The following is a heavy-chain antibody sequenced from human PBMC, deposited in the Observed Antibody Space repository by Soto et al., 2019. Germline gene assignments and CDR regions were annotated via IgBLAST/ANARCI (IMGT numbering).Heavy chain of an antibody. V-gene: IGHV3-30*03. CDR3: ASDHNEKTPITPGH. J-gene: IGHJ4*02. CDR1: GFTFSSYA. CDR2: ISYDGTNT. Sequence: QVQLVESGGGVVQPGRSLRLSCAASGFTFSSYAMHWVRQPPGKGLEWVAVISYDGTNTYYADSVKGRFTISSDNSKNTLYLQMNSLRTEDTAAYYCASDHNEKTPITPGHWGQGTLVTVSS. D-gene: IGHD1-1*01.